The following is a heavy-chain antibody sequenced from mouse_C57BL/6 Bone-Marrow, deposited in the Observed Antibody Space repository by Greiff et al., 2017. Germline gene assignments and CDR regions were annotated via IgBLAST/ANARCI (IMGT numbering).Heavy chain of an antibody. CDR1: GFNIKDDY. V-gene: IGHV14-4*01. CDR3: TRIRNYAMDY. Sequence: VQLQQSGAELVRPGASVKLSCTASGFNIKDDYMHWVKQRPEQGLEWIGWIDPENGDTEYASKFQGKATITADTSSNTAYLQLSSLTSEDTADYYCTRIRNYAMDYWGQGTSVTVS. J-gene: IGHJ4*01. CDR2: IDPENGDT.